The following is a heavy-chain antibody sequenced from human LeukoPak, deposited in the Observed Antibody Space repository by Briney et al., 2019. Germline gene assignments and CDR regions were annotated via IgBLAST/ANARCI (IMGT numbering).Heavy chain of an antibody. D-gene: IGHD6-19*01. CDR2: MFHTGST. CDR3: AREGGKQWLVFDY. V-gene: IGHV4-59*01. Sequence: SETLSLTCSVSADSITRYYWSWIRQPPGKGLEWIGYMFHTGSTSYNPSLKSRVTLSMDTSKLQFSLKLTSVTAADTAVYYCAREGGKQWLVFDYWGQGALVTVSS. CDR1: ADSITRYY. J-gene: IGHJ4*02.